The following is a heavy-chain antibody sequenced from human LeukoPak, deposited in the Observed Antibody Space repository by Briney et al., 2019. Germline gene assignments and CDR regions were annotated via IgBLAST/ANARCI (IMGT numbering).Heavy chain of an antibody. CDR1: GGSISSGDYY. CDR2: IYYSGST. Sequence: SETLSLTCTVSGGSISSGDYYWSWIRQPPGKGLEWIGYIYYSGSTYYNPSPKSRVTISVDTSKNQFSLKLSSVTAADTAVYYCARTTLGYCSGGSCYSFDYWGQGTLVTVSS. V-gene: IGHV4-30-4*01. CDR3: ARTTLGYCSGGSCYSFDY. D-gene: IGHD2-15*01. J-gene: IGHJ4*02.